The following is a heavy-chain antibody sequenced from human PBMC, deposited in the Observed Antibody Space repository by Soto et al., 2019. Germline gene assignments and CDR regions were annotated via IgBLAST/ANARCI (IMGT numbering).Heavy chain of an antibody. V-gene: IGHV1-69*13. CDR3: AGALSSGYYDKPYYFDY. J-gene: IGHJ4*02. CDR2: IIPIFGTA. Sequence: ASVKVSCKASGGTFSSYAISWVRQAPGQGLEWMGGIIPIFGTANYAQKFQGRVTITADESTSTAYMELSSLRSEDTAVYYCAGALSSGYYDKPYYFDYWGQGTLVTVSS. D-gene: IGHD3-22*01. CDR1: GGTFSSYA.